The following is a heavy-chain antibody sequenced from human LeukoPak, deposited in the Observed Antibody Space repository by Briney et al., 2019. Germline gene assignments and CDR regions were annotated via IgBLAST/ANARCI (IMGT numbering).Heavy chain of an antibody. D-gene: IGHD5-24*01. CDR1: GGSISSGGYY. V-gene: IGHV4-31*03. CDR2: IYYSGST. J-gene: IGHJ3*02. Sequence: PSETLSLTCTVSGGSISSGGYYWSWIRQHPGKGLEWIGYIYYSGSTYYNPSLKSRVTISVDTSKNQFSLKLSSVTAADTAVYYCARGLGRWLQLRAFDIWGQGTMVTVSS. CDR3: ARGLGRWLQLRAFDI.